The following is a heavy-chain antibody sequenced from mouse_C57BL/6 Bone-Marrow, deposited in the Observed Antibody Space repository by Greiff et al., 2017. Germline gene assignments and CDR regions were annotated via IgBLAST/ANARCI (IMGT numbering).Heavy chain of an antibody. CDR3: ADGYYSDY. Sequence: QVTLKASGPGILQPSQTLSLTCSFSGFSLSTFGMGVGWIRQPSGKGLEWLAHIWWDDDTYSNPALKSRLTNSKDTFQNQVFLTIANVDTAETATYDCADGYYSDYWGQGTTLTVSS. J-gene: IGHJ2*01. D-gene: IGHD2-3*01. CDR2: IWWDDDT. CDR1: GFSLSTFGMG. V-gene: IGHV8-8*01.